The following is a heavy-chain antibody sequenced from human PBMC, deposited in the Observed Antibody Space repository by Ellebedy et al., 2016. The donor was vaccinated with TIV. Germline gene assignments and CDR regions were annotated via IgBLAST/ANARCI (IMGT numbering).Heavy chain of an antibody. J-gene: IGHJ6*03. CDR1: GYSFTSYW. CDR3: ARQPVHLSSTSYDYYMDV. Sequence: GESLKISCKGPGYSFTSYWIGWVRQMPGKGLEWMGIIYPGDSDTRYSPSFQGQVTISADKSISTAYLQWSSLKASDTAMYYCARQPVHLSSTSYDYYMDVWGKGTTVTVSS. CDR2: IYPGDSDT. V-gene: IGHV5-51*01. D-gene: IGHD2-2*01.